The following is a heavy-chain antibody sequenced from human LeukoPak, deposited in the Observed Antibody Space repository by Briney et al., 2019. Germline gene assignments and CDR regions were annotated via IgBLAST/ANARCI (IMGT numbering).Heavy chain of an antibody. CDR3: ARGGVDYYGSGTYYLMYYFDY. D-gene: IGHD3-10*01. J-gene: IGHJ4*02. V-gene: IGHV3-23*01. CDR2: ISGSGGAT. CDR1: GFTFNTYV. Sequence: GGSLRLSCAASGFTFNTYVMSWVRQAPGKGLEWVSGISGSGGATYYADSVKGRFTISREDPQNTLYLQMNSLRADDTAVYFCARGGVDYYGSGTYYLMYYFDYWGQGALVTVSS.